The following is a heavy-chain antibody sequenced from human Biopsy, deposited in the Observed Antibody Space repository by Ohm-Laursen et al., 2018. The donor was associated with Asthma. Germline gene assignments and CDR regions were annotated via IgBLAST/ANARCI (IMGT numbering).Heavy chain of an antibody. D-gene: IGHD3-10*01. CDR2: ISVYNGNT. J-gene: IGHJ6*02. CDR1: GYTFNSAG. CDR3: ARAVDYSHYYGIDV. V-gene: IGHV1-18*01. Sequence: ASVKVSCKTSGYTFNSAGTTWVRQAPGQGLEWMGWISVYNGNTKVAQKLQDRVTMITDTSTSTAYVELRSLRSDDTAVYFCARAVDYSHYYGIDVWGQGTTVTVS.